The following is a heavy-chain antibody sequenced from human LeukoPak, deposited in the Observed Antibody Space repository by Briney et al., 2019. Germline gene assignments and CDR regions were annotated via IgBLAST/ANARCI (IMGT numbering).Heavy chain of an antibody. CDR2: INPNSGGT. CDR3: ARVRRDGYNSPFDY. J-gene: IGHJ4*02. Sequence: ASVKVSCKASGYTFTGYYMHWVRQAPGQGLEWMGWINPNSGGTNYAQKFQGRVTMTRDTSTSTVYMELSSLRSEDTAVYYCARVRRDGYNSPFDYWGQGTLVTVSS. D-gene: IGHD5-24*01. CDR1: GYTFTGYY. V-gene: IGHV1-2*02.